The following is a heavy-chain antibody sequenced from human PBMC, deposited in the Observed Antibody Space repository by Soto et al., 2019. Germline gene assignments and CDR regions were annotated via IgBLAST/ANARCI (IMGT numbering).Heavy chain of an antibody. Sequence: GASVKVSCKASGYTFTRYTMNWVRQAPGQRLEWMGWINPDNVNTKSSQKFQDRVIITRDTSASTAYMDLSSLRSEDTAVYYCARGIATGQLDPWGQGTLVTVSS. V-gene: IGHV1-3*01. CDR1: GYTFTRYT. J-gene: IGHJ5*02. D-gene: IGHD2-15*01. CDR3: ARGIATGQLDP. CDR2: INPDNVNT.